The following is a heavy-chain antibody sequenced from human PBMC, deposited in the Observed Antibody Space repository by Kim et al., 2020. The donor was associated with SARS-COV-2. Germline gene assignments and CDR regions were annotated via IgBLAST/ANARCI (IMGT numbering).Heavy chain of an antibody. V-gene: IGHV3-23*01. Sequence: GGSLRLSCAASGFTFSSYAMSWVRQAPGKGLEWVSAISGSGGSTYYADSVKGRFTISRDNSKNTLYLQMNSLRAEDTAVYYCAKVCHTCREYDSSGFDYWGQGTLVTVSS. CDR2: ISGSGGST. CDR3: AKVCHTCREYDSSGFDY. CDR1: GFTFSSYA. J-gene: IGHJ4*02. D-gene: IGHD3-22*01.